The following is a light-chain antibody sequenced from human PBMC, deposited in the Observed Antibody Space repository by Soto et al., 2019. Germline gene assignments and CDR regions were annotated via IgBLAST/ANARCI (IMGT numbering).Light chain of an antibody. Sequence: EIVLTQSPATLSVSPGDRVTLSCRASESIFGVLAWYQQKPGQSPRLLIYGGSTRATGIPARFSGSGSATDFTLPIRSLQSEDFAVYFCQRYNDWPFASGLGTKLEI. V-gene: IGKV3-15*01. CDR3: QRYNDWPFA. CDR2: GGS. CDR1: ESIFGV. J-gene: IGKJ2*01.